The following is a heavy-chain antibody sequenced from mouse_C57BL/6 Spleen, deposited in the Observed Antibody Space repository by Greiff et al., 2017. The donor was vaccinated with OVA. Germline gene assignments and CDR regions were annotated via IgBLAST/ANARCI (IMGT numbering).Heavy chain of an antibody. CDR2: IYPRSGNT. Sequence: QVQLKESGAELARPGASVKLSCKASGYTFTSYGISWVKQRPGQGLEWIGEIYPRSGNTYYNEKFKGKATLTADKSSSTAYMELRSLTSEDSAAYFWARGSFAYWGQGTLVTVSA. CDR1: GYTFTSYG. V-gene: IGHV1-81*01. J-gene: IGHJ3*01. CDR3: ARGSFAY.